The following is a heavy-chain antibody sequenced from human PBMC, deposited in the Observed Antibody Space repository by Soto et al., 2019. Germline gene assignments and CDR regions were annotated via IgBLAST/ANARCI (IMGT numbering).Heavy chain of an antibody. J-gene: IGHJ4*02. CDR1: GFTFRNYN. CDR2: ISTGGAYM. Sequence: EVQLVESGGGLVKAGGSLRLFCTASGFTFRNYNMNWVRQAPGKGLEWVSSISTGGAYMFYADSVKGRLTISRDNAQNSLFLQIDSPRAEDTAGYYCARDIASPGGDYFDSWGQGTLVTVSS. CDR3: ARDIASPGGDYFDS. D-gene: IGHD2-21*01. V-gene: IGHV3-21*06.